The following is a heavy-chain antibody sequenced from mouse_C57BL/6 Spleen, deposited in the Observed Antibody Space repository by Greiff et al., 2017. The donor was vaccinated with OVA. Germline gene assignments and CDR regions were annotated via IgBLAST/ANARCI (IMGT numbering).Heavy chain of an antibody. J-gene: IGHJ3*01. D-gene: IGHD1-1*01. Sequence: QVQLKQPGAELVMPGASVKLSCKASGYTFTSYWMHWVKQRPGQGLEWIGEIDPSDSYTNYNQKFKGKSTLTVDKSSSTAYMQLSSLTSEDSAVYYCARLTTVVAWGQGTLVTVSA. CDR2: IDPSDSYT. V-gene: IGHV1-69*01. CDR3: ARLTTVVA. CDR1: GYTFTSYW.